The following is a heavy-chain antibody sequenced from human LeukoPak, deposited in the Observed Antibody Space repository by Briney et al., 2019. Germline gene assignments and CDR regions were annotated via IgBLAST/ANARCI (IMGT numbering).Heavy chain of an antibody. CDR3: ARTWIQLGFDY. CDR2: IYYSGST. CDR1: GGSISSSSYY. D-gene: IGHD5-18*01. J-gene: IGHJ4*02. V-gene: IGHV4-39*07. Sequence: PSETLSLTCTVSGGSISSSSYYWGWIRQPPGKGLEWIGSIYYSGSTYYNPSLKSRVTISVDTSKNQFSLKLSSVTAADTAVYYCARTWIQLGFDYWGQGTLVTVSS.